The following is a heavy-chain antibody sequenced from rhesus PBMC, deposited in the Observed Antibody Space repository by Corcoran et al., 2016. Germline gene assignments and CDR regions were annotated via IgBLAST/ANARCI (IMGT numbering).Heavy chain of an antibody. D-gene: IGHD5-42*01. V-gene: IGHV4S14*01. CDR1: GYSISSGYY. CDR2: IYGSGGSN. CDR3: ARVGSSWSEWDTVGTEWYFDL. J-gene: IGHJ2*01. Sequence: QVQLQESGPGLVKPSETLSLTCAVSGYSISSGYYWGWIRQPPGKGLEWIGSIYGSGGSNYLNPSLKSRVTLSVDTSKNQFSLKRSSVTAADTAVDYCARVGSSWSEWDTVGTEWYFDLWGPGTPITISS.